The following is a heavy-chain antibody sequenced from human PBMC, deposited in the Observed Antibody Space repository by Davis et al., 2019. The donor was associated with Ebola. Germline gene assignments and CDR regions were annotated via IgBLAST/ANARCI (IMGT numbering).Heavy chain of an antibody. J-gene: IGHJ4*02. D-gene: IGHD3-16*01. CDR2: ITTNTASP. CDR3: SRGMGELALN. Sequence: ASVKVSCKASGYSFTDFAINWLRQAPGQRFEWLGWITTNTASPTYARGFSERFVFSLDTSVDTAFLQINNLRAEDTAIYYCSRGMGELALNWGQGTLVTVSS. V-gene: IGHV7-4-1*02. CDR1: GYSFTDFA.